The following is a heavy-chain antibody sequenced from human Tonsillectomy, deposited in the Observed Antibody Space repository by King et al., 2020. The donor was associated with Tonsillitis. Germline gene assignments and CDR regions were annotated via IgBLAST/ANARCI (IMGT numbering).Heavy chain of an antibody. CDR2: VSVVGGPT. CDR1: GFTLRRYA. Sequence: VQLVESGGGLVQPGGSLSLSCAASGFTLRRYAMSWAPEAPGRGRIWVSAVSVVGGPTYYADSVKGRFTIPRDNSKNTLFVQMNSLRAEDTAIYYCAKGEGSSSFPDYWGQGTLVSVSS. CDR3: AKGEGSSSFPDY. D-gene: IGHD6-6*01. J-gene: IGHJ4*02. V-gene: IGHV3-23*04.